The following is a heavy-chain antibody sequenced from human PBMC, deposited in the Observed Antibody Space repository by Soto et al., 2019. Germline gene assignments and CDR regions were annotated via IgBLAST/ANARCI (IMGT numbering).Heavy chain of an antibody. V-gene: IGHV1-69*02. CDR2: VNPIVSKS. D-gene: IGHD3-10*01. J-gene: IGHJ4*02. CDR1: GDTFSIYT. Sequence: QVQLVQSGAEVRKPGASVKVSCKASGDTFSIYTINWVRQAPGLGLEWMGRVNPIVSKSNYAQKFQGRVTITADKPTNTAYMQRCSLRSEDTALYYCAASYGSGYRAFDYWGQGALVTVSS. CDR3: AASYGSGYRAFDY.